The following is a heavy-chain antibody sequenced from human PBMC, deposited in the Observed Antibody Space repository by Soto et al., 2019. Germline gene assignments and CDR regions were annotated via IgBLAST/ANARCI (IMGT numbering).Heavy chain of an antibody. CDR2: INHSGST. Sequence: QVQLQQWGAGLLKPSETLSLTCAVYGGSFSGYYWSWIRQPPGKGLEWIGEINHSGSTNYNPALKSRVTISVDTSKNQFSVKLSSVTAAGTAVYYCARVEEYYDSSGFDYWGQGTLVTVSS. D-gene: IGHD3-22*01. V-gene: IGHV4-34*01. CDR1: GGSFSGYY. CDR3: ARVEEYYDSSGFDY. J-gene: IGHJ4*02.